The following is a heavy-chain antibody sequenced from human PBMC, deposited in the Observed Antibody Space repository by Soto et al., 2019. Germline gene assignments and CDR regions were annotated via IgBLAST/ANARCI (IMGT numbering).Heavy chain of an antibody. Sequence: QVQLVQSGAEVKKPGASVKVSCKASGYTFSSYDIIWVRQATGQGLEWMGWMNPNSGHAGFAQKFQGRVTLTRNTSISTAYMALSSLRSEDTAVYFCARRLSSSTYYYYLDVWGKGTTVTVSS. CDR1: GYTFSSYD. CDR2: MNPNSGHA. CDR3: ARRLSSSTYYYYLDV. J-gene: IGHJ6*03. V-gene: IGHV1-8*01. D-gene: IGHD6-6*01.